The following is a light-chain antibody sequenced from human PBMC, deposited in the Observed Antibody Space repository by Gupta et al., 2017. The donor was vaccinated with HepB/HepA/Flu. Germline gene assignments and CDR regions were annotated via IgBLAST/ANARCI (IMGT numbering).Light chain of an antibody. CDR3: QTWDTDIQV. V-gene: IGLV4-69*01. Sequence: QLVLPQSPSASASLGASVTLTCTLSSGHSSYAIAWPQQQPERGPRYLMKLNSDGSHRKGDGIPDRFSGSSSGAERYLTISSLQSEDEADYYCQTWDTDIQVFGGGTKLIVL. CDR1: SGHSSYA. CDR2: LNSDGSH. J-gene: IGLJ3*02.